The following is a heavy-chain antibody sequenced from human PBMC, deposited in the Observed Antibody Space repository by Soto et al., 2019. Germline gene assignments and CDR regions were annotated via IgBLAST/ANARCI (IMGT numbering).Heavy chain of an antibody. CDR1: GGTFSSYA. Sequence: QVQLVQSGAEVKKPGSSVKVSCKASGGTFSSYAISWVRQAPGQGLEWMGGIIPIFGTANYAQKFQGRVTITADESTSTAYMELSSLRSEVTAVYYCARLGYCSSTSCYGVYYYGMDVWGQGTTVTVSS. D-gene: IGHD2-2*01. CDR2: IIPIFGTA. CDR3: ARLGYCSSTSCYGVYYYGMDV. J-gene: IGHJ6*02. V-gene: IGHV1-69*01.